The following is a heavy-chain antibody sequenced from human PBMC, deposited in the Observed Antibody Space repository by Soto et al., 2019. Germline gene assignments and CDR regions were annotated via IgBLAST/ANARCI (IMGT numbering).Heavy chain of an antibody. D-gene: IGHD2-21*02. CDR2: IYYGGST. V-gene: IGHV4-30-4*02. CDR3: ARVRYCLSGDCFPNWFDP. J-gene: IGHJ5*02. Sequence: SDTLYITCSASGASVTIPEHYWTCIRQSTGKGLEWIGYIYYGGSTVYNPSLKGRSTVSLDTSKNQFSLNLTSVTAADTAVYFCARVRYCLSGDCFPNWFDPWGQGTLVTVSS. CDR1: GASVTIPEHY.